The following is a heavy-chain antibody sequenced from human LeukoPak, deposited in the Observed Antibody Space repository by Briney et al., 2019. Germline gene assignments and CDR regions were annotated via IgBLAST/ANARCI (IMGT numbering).Heavy chain of an antibody. D-gene: IGHD3-16*01. CDR3: ARVLGVARAFDI. J-gene: IGHJ3*02. CDR1: GGSISSGGYY. V-gene: IGHV4-31*03. CDR2: IYYSGST. Sequence: PSETLSLTCTVSGGSISSGGYYWSWIRPHPGKGLEWIGYIYYSGSTYYNPSLKSRVTISVDTSKNQFSLKLSSVTAADTAVYYCARVLGVARAFDIWGQGTMVTVSS.